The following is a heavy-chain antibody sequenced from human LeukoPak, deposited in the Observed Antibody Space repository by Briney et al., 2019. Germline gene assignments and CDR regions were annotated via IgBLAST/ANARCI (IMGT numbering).Heavy chain of an antibody. CDR2: INWNGGST. Sequence: GGSLRLSCAASGFTSDDYGMSWVRQAPGKGLEWVSGINWNGGSTGYADSVKGRFTISRDNAKNSLYLQMDSLRAEDTALYYCARGAICGGDCPYYFDYWGQGTLVTVSS. D-gene: IGHD2-21*02. CDR1: GFTSDDYG. J-gene: IGHJ4*02. V-gene: IGHV3-20*04. CDR3: ARGAICGGDCPYYFDY.